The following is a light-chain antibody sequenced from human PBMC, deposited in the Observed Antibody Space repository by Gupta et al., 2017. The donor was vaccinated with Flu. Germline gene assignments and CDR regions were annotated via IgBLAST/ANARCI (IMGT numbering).Light chain of an antibody. J-gene: IGKJ1*01. Sequence: DLQMTQSPSSLSASVGDSVTITCRASQSISSYLNWYQQKPGKAPKLLIYAASSLQSGVPSRFSGSGAGTDFSLTIIRLQPEDFATYYCQQRYSTPWTFGQGTKVEIK. CDR2: AAS. V-gene: IGKV1-39*01. CDR3: QQRYSTPWT. CDR1: QSISSY.